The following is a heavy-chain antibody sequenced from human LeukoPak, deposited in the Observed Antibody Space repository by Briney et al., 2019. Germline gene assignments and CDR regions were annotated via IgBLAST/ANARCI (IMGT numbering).Heavy chain of an antibody. V-gene: IGHV3-30*18. J-gene: IGHJ5*02. D-gene: IGHD3-10*01. Sequence: GGSLRLSCAASGFSFSDYNMHWVRQAPGKGLEWMAVISYNGINEYYADSVKGRFTISRDNSKSTLLLQMNSLRAEDTAVYYCAKLAKDSYGSGSYYNGPWFDPWGQGTLVTVSS. CDR1: GFSFSDYN. CDR3: AKLAKDSYGSGSYYNGPWFDP. CDR2: ISYNGINE.